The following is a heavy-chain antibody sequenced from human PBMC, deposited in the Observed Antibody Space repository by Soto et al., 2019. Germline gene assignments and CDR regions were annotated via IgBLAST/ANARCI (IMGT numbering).Heavy chain of an antibody. J-gene: IGHJ5*02. V-gene: IGHV4-30-2*01. Sequence: PSETLSLTCAVSGGSISSGGYSWSWIRQPPGKGLEWIGYIYHSGSTYHNPSLKSRVTISIDTSKNQFSLKLTSLTATDTAVYYCARGGPSSKWLDPWGQGTLVTVSS. CDR3: ARGGPSSKWLDP. CDR2: IYHSGST. CDR1: GGSISSGGYS.